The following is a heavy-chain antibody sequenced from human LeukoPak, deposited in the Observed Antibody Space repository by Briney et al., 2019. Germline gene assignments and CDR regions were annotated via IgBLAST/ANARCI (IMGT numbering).Heavy chain of an antibody. J-gene: IGHJ6*02. D-gene: IGHD2-15*01. CDR3: ARDHRVVAVAVDYYYGMDV. CDR1: GFTFSHYN. Sequence: GGSLRLSCAASGFTFSHYNMNWVRQAPGKGLEWVSFISSSSSTIYYTDSVKGRFTVSRDNAKNTLYLQMNSLRAEDTAVYYCARDHRVVAVAVDYYYGMDVWGQGTTVTVSS. CDR2: ISSSSSTI. V-gene: IGHV3-48*01.